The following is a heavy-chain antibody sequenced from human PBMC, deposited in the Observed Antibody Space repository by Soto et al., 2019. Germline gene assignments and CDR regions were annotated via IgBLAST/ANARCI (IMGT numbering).Heavy chain of an antibody. J-gene: IGHJ6*03. CDR1: GGTFSSYT. CDR2: IIPILGIA. Sequence: QVQLVQSGAEVKKPGSSVKVSCKASGGTFSSYTISWVRQAPGQGLEWMGRIIPILGIANYAQKFQGRVTITADKSTSTAYMELSSLRSEDTAVYYCASGRHLGVFFYYMDVWGKGTTVTVSS. D-gene: IGHD3-16*01. V-gene: IGHV1-69*02. CDR3: ASGRHLGVFFYYMDV.